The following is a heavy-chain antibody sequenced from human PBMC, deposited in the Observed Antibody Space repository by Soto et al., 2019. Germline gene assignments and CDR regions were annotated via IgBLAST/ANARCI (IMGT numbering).Heavy chain of an antibody. J-gene: IGHJ4*02. CDR2: INAGNGNT. Sequence: QVQLVQSGAEVKKPGASVKVSCKASGYTFTSYAMHWVRQAPGQRLEWMGGINAGNGNTKYSQKFQGRVTITRDTSASTAYMELSSLRSEDTAVDYCARDPGYSYGDNWGQGTLVTVSS. CDR3: ARDPGYSYGDN. V-gene: IGHV1-3*01. CDR1: GYTFTSYA. D-gene: IGHD5-18*01.